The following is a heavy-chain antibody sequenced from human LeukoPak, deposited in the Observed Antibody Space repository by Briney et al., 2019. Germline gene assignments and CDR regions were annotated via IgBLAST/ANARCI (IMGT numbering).Heavy chain of an antibody. CDR1: GFTFSSYA. CDR3: ARKHYYDSSGAAPAFDI. D-gene: IGHD3-22*01. CDR2: ISYDGSNK. V-gene: IGHV3-30*04. J-gene: IGHJ3*02. Sequence: PGRSLRLSCAASGFTFSSYAMHWVRQAPGKGLEWGAVISYDGSNKYYADSVKGRFTISRDNSKNTLYLQMNSLRAEDTAVYYCARKHYYDSSGAAPAFDIWGQGTMVTVSS.